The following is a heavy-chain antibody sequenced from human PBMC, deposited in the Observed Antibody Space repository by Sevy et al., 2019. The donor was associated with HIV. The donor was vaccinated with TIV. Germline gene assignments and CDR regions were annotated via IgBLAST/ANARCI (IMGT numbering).Heavy chain of an antibody. CDR3: ARAGYSSGWSKDTLTYYFDY. Sequence: GGSLRLSCAASGFTFSSYAMHWVRQAPGKGLEWVAVISYDGSNKYYADSVKGRFTISRDNSKNTVYLQMNSLRAEDTAVYYCARAGYSSGWSKDTLTYYFDYWGQGTLVTVSS. J-gene: IGHJ4*02. CDR2: ISYDGSNK. CDR1: GFTFSSYA. D-gene: IGHD6-19*01. V-gene: IGHV3-30-3*01.